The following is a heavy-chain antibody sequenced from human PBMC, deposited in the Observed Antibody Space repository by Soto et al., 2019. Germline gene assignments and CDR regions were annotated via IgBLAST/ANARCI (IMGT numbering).Heavy chain of an antibody. CDR3: VSGSFPNWFDP. V-gene: IGHV2-5*01. CDR2: SYWNDDM. Sequence: QITLKESGPTLVKPTQTLTLTCTFSGFSFSTSGVGVGWIRQPPGKALEWLALSYWNDDMRYSPSLKSRLTITKDTSKNPVFLTMTNMDPVDTATYYCVSGSFPNWFDPWGQGTLVTVSS. CDR1: GFSFSTSGVG. D-gene: IGHD3-10*01. J-gene: IGHJ5*02.